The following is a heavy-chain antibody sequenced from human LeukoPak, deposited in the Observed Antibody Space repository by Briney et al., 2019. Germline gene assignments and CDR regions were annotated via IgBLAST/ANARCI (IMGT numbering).Heavy chain of an antibody. J-gene: IGHJ4*02. V-gene: IGHV3-23*01. D-gene: IGHD2-2*01. CDR2: IFGSGDST. CDR1: GFTFSSYA. CDR3: AKGDCSSTSCQAGN. Sequence: GGSLRLSCAASGFTFSSYAMNWVRQAPGKGLEWVSAIFGSGDSTYYADSVKGRFTISRDNSKNTLYLQMNSLRAEDTAVYYCAKGDCSSTSCQAGNWGQGTLVTVSS.